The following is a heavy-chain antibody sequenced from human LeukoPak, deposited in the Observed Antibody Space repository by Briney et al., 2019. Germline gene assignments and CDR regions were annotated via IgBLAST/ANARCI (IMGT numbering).Heavy chain of an antibody. D-gene: IGHD4-17*01. J-gene: IGHJ3*02. CDR2: INPSGGST. CDR1: GYTFTSYY. V-gene: IGHV1-46*01. Sequence: GASVKVSCKASGYTFTSYYMHWVRQAPGQGLEWMGIINPSGGSTSYAQKFQGRVTMTRDMSTSTVYMELSSLRSEDTAVYYCASLGDTQTTTVTQDDAFDIWGRGTMVTVSS. CDR3: ASLGDTQTTTVTQDDAFDI.